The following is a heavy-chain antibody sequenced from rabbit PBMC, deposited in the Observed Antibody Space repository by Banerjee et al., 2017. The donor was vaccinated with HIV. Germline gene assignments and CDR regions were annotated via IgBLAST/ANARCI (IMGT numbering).Heavy chain of an antibody. D-gene: IGHD6-1*01. Sequence: QEQLEESGGGLVQPEGSLTLTCTASGFSFNNKYVMCWVRQAPGKGLEWIACINSNTGNTVYASWAKGPFTISSDNAQNTVDLQMNSLTAADTATYFCARVDAGYAGYGYAMYYFNLWGPGTLVTVS. CDR3: ARVDAGYAGYGYAMYYFNL. V-gene: IGHV1S45*01. CDR1: GFSFNNKYV. J-gene: IGHJ4*01. CDR2: INSNTGNT.